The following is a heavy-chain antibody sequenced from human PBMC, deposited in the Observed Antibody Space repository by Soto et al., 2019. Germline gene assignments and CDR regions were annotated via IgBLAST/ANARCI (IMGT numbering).Heavy chain of an antibody. V-gene: IGHV4-59*12. J-gene: IGHJ4*02. D-gene: IGHD3-10*01. Sequence: SETLSLTCTVSGGSISHFYWSWIRQSPGKGLEWIGYIYDRGSTSYNPSLKSRVTLSMDKSKNQFSLTLTSVTAADTAVYFCARRHGLDIDAYYWGQGILVT. CDR3: ARRHGLDIDAYY. CDR2: IYDRGST. CDR1: GGSISHFY.